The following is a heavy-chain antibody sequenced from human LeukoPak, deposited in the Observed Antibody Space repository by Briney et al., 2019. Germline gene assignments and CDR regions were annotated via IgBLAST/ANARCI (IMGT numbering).Heavy chain of an antibody. CDR2: ISSDSKYI. CDR1: GFAFSTYS. J-gene: IGHJ6*02. Sequence: GESLRLSCAASGFAFSTYSMNWVRQAPGKGLEWVASISSDSKYIVYADSAKGRFTISRDNSKNTLYLQMNSLRAEDTAVYYCARDRYCSGGSCYYYYGMDVWGQGTTVTVSS. D-gene: IGHD2-15*01. CDR3: ARDRYCSGGSCYYYYGMDV. V-gene: IGHV3-21*01.